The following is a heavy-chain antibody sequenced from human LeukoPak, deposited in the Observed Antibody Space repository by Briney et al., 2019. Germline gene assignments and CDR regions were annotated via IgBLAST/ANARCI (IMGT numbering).Heavy chain of an antibody. CDR3: ARNPTRPDSSSWYGYYFDY. D-gene: IGHD6-13*01. CDR2: ISAYNGNT. CDR1: GYTFTSYG. Sequence: GASVKVSCKASGYTFTSYGISWVRQAPGQGLEWMGWISAYNGNTNYAQKLQGRVTMTTDTSTSTAYMELRSLRSDDTAVYYCARNPTRPDSSSWYGYYFDYWGQGTLVTVSS. V-gene: IGHV1-18*01. J-gene: IGHJ4*02.